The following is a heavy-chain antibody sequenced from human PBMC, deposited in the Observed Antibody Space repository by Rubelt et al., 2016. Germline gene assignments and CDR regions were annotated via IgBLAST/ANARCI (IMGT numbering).Heavy chain of an antibody. D-gene: IGHD3-10*01. V-gene: IGHV7-4-1*02. J-gene: IGHJ4*02. CDR2: INTNTGNP. Sequence: AMNWVRQAPGQGLEWMGWINTNTGNPTYAQGFTGRFVFSLDTSVSTAYLQISSLKAEDTAVYYCARDHYYGSGSYYPFNYWGQGTLVTVSS. CDR1: A. CDR3: ARDHYYGSGSYYPFNY.